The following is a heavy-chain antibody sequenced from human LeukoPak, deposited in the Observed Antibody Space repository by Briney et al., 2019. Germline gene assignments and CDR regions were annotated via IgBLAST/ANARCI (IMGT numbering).Heavy chain of an antibody. J-gene: IGHJ4*02. CDR3: ARVPRGGSYWFDY. D-gene: IGHD1-26*01. Sequence: GGSLRLSCAASGFTFSSYAMHWVRKAPGKGLEYVSAISSNGGSTYYANSVKGRFTISRDNSKNTLYLQMGSLRAEDMAVYYCARVPRGGSYWFDYWGQGTLVTVSS. V-gene: IGHV3-64*01. CDR2: ISSNGGST. CDR1: GFTFSSYA.